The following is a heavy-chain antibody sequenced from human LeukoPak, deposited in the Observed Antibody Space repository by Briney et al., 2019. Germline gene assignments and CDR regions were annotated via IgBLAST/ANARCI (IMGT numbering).Heavy chain of an antibody. CDR3: ARERPYYYGSGSLNYYYYYYMDV. J-gene: IGHJ6*03. CDR1: GASISDYY. CDR2: IYTSVST. Sequence: SETLSLTCTVSGASISDYYWTWLRQPAGKGLEWIGRIYTSVSTNYNPSLKSRLTISVDTSKTQFSLKLGAVTAADTAVYYCARERPYYYGSGSLNYYYYYYMDVWGKGTTVTISS. V-gene: IGHV4-4*07. D-gene: IGHD3-10*01.